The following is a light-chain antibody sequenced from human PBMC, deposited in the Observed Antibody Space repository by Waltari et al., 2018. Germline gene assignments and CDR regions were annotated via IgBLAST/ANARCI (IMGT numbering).Light chain of an antibody. CDR2: WAS. J-gene: IGKJ1*01. CDR1: QSVLYSSNNKNY. Sequence: DIVMTQSPDSLAVSLGERATINCKSSQSVLYSSNNKNYLAWYQQKAGQLPKLLIYWASTRESGVPDRFSGSGSGTDFTLTISSLQAEDVAVYYCQQYSSAPAFGQGTKVEIK. V-gene: IGKV4-1*01. CDR3: QQYSSAPA.